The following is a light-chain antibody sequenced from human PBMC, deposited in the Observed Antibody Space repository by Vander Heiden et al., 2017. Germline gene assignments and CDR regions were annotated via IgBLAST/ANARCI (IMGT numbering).Light chain of an antibody. CDR3: QQNNNHPLT. Sequence: IQMIQPPSSLPASLADRVATTCHAAHDIVNCLLWYHQKPGKAPKLLTYDASNVEARVPTRIGGSGSATDFTFTISRLQADDIAKYYWQQNNNHPLTFGGGTKVEIK. CDR1: HDIVNC. V-gene: IGKV1-33*01. J-gene: IGKJ4*01. CDR2: DAS.